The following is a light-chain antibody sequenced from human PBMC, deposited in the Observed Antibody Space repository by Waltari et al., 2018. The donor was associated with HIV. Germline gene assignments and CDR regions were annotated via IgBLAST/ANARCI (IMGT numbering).Light chain of an antibody. V-gene: IGLV1-44*01. J-gene: IGLJ2*01. CDR2: SNN. Sequence: QSVLTQPPSASGTPGQRVTISCSGSSSNIGRNTVNCYQQLPGTAPKLLIYSNNQRPSGVPDRFSGSKSGISASLAISGLQSEDEADYYCAAWDDSLNGVVFGGGTKLTVL. CDR1: SSNIGRNT. CDR3: AAWDDSLNGVV.